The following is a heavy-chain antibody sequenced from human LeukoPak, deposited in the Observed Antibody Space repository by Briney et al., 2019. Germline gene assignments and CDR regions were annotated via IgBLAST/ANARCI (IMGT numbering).Heavy chain of an antibody. D-gene: IGHD6-25*01. CDR1: GGSVSNGNYY. CDR3: ARDSLLRGSGWDYWYFDL. V-gene: IGHV4-61*01. CDR2: MHYSGST. J-gene: IGHJ2*01. Sequence: SETLSLTCTVSGGSVSNGNYYWSWIRQPPGKGLEWIGNMHYSGSTNYNPSLKSRVTVSVDTSMNQFSLLLTSATAADTAVYYCARDSLLRGSGWDYWYFDLWGRGTLVTVSS.